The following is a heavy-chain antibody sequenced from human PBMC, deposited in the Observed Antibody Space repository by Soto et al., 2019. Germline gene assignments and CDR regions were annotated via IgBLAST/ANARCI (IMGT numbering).Heavy chain of an antibody. CDR2: FDPEDGET. V-gene: IGHV1-24*01. CDR1: GYTLTELS. D-gene: IGHD3-9*01. CDR3: ATDSGYEIVTGSQPLDAFDI. J-gene: IGHJ3*02. Sequence: ASVKVSCKVSGYTLTELSMHWVRQAPGKGLEWMGGFDPEDGETIYAQKFQGRVTMTDDTSTDTAYMELSSLRSEDTAVYYCATDSGYEIVTGSQPLDAFDIWGQGTMVTVSS.